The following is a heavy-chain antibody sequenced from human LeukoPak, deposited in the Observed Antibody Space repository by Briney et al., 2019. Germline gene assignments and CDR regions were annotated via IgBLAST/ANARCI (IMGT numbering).Heavy chain of an antibody. J-gene: IGHJ6*02. D-gene: IGHD3-22*01. CDR3: AREAIGDDSPV. V-gene: IGHV4-59*13. CDR1: GASIYNYY. Sequence: RTSETLSLTCTVSGASIYNYYWSWVRQPGGKRLEWIVYIYYSVNTNYNPSLKSRVTISVDTFKNQFYLRLSSVTAADTAVYYCAREAIGDDSPVWGQGTPVTVSS. CDR2: IYYSVNT.